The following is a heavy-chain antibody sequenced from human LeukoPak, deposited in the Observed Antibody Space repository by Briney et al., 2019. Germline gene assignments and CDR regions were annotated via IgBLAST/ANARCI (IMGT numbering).Heavy chain of an antibody. CDR3: ARVVVGAHRWDPVRAALFDP. CDR2: IRGKANSYAT. Sequence: GGSLRLSCAASGFTFSGSAMHWVRQASGKGLEWVGRIRGKANSYATAYAASVKGRFTISRDDSKNTAYLQMNSLRAEDTAVYYCARVVVGAHRWDPVRAALFDPWGQGTLVTVSS. J-gene: IGHJ5*02. D-gene: IGHD1-26*01. CDR1: GFTFSGSA. V-gene: IGHV3-73*01.